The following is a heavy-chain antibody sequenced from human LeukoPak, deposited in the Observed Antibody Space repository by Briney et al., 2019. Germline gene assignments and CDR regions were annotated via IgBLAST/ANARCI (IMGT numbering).Heavy chain of an antibody. CDR2: IKQDGSEK. CDR1: GFTFSSYW. CDR3: ARVAVVAATPEYYFDY. J-gene: IGHJ4*02. D-gene: IGHD2-15*01. V-gene: IGHV3-7*01. Sequence: GGSLRLSCAASGFTFSSYWMSWVRQAPGKGLEWVANIKQDGSEKYYVDSVKGRFTISRDNAKNSLYLQMNSLRAEDTAVYYCARVAVVAATPEYYFDYWGQGTLVTVSS.